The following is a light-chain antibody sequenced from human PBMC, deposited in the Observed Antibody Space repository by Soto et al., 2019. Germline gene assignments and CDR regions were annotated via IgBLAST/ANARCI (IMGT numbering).Light chain of an antibody. J-gene: IGKJ5*01. CDR1: QSVGSY. CDR3: QHYDSLPIT. CDR2: DTS. Sequence: PATLSVSPGERATLSCRASQSVGSYLAWYQQKPGQAPRLLISDTSSRATGIPDRFSGSGSGTDFTLTISRLEPEEFAVFYCQHYDSLPITFGQGTRLEIK. V-gene: IGKV3-20*01.